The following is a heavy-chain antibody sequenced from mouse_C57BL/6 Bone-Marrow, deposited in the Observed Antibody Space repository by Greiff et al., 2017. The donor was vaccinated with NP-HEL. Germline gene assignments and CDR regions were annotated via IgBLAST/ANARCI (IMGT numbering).Heavy chain of an antibody. D-gene: IGHD1-1*01. J-gene: IGHJ1*03. CDR2: IYPGDGDT. CDR1: GYAFSSSW. CDR3: ADYYGSSYGYFDV. Sequence: QVQLQQSGPELVKPGASVKISCKASGYAFSSSWMNWVKQRPGKGLEWIGRIYPGDGDTNYNGKFKGKATLTADKTSSTAYMQLSSLTYEDSAVYFCADYYGSSYGYFDVWGTGTTVTVSS. V-gene: IGHV1-82*01.